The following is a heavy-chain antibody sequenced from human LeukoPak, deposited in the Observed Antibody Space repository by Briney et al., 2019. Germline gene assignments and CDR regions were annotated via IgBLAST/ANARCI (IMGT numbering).Heavy chain of an antibody. CDR2: SYYNGNT. J-gene: IGHJ3*02. CDR1: GGSITNYY. CDR3: AGAYCGGDCYSGRTFDI. D-gene: IGHD2-21*02. V-gene: IGHV4-59*01. Sequence: SETLSLTCTVSGGSITNYYWSWLRQPPGKGLEWIGFSYYNGNTNYNPSLKSRVTISVDMSKNQFSLSLRSVTAADTAVYYCAGAYCGGDCYSGRTFDIWGQGTMVTVSS.